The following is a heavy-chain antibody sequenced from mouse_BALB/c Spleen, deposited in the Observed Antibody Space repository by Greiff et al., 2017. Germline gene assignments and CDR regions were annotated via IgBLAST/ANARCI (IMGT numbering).Heavy chain of an antibody. D-gene: IGHD1-1*01. V-gene: IGHV5-17*02. CDR3: ARHGSSLDY. J-gene: IGHJ2*01. CDR2: ISSGSSTI. Sequence: VQLKESGGGLVKPGGSLKLSCAASGFTFSSFGMHWVRQAPEKGLEWVAYISSGSSTIYYADTVKGRFTISRDNPKNTLFLQMTSLRSEDTAMYYCARHGSSLDYWGQGTTLTVSS. CDR1: GFTFSSFG.